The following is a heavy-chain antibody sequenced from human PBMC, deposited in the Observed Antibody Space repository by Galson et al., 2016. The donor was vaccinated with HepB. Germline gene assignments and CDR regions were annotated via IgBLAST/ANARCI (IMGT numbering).Heavy chain of an antibody. J-gene: IGHJ3*02. CDR2: IYSGGST. Sequence: SLRLSCAASGFSVSSNYIIWVRPAPGKGLEWVSAIYSGGSTYYADAVKGHFTVSRDNPKNTVYLQMNSLRAEDTAVYYCAREAIAAAGTHGAFDIWGQGTMVTVCS. CDR3: AREAIAAAGTHGAFDI. V-gene: IGHV3-53*01. CDR1: GFSVSSNY. D-gene: IGHD6-13*01.